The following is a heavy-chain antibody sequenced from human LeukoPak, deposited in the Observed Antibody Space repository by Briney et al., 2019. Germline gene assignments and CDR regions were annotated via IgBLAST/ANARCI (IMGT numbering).Heavy chain of an antibody. CDR2: TYYRSKWYN. V-gene: IGHV6-1*01. CDR1: GDSVSSNSAA. Sequence: SQTLSLTCDLSGDSVSSNSAAWNWIRQSPSRGLEWLGRTYYRSKWYNDYAVSVKSRISINPDTTKNQFSLQLNSVIPEDTAVYYCARDQDRMVRGVTMYHYGMDVWGQGTTVTVPS. CDR3: ARDQDRMVRGVTMYHYGMDV. D-gene: IGHD3-10*01. J-gene: IGHJ6*02.